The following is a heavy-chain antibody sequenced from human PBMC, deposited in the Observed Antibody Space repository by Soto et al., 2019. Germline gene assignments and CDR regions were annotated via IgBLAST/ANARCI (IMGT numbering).Heavy chain of an antibody. CDR2: IYYSGST. Sequence: QVQLQESGPGLVKPSQTLSLTCTVSGGSISSGDYYWSWIRQPPGKGLEWIGYIYYSGSTYYNPSLKSRGTLSVDTSKNQFSLKLSSVTAADTAVYYCASLPYGDYDPPTYYFDYWGQGTLVTVSS. D-gene: IGHD4-17*01. CDR3: ASLPYGDYDPPTYYFDY. V-gene: IGHV4-30-4*01. CDR1: GGSISSGDYY. J-gene: IGHJ4*02.